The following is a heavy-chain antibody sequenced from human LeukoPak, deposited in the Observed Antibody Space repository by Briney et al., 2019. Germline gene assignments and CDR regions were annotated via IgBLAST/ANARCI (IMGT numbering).Heavy chain of an antibody. CDR2: ISGSDGST. J-gene: IGHJ4*02. CDR3: ARDLRGIHDY. V-gene: IGHV3-23*01. D-gene: IGHD3-16*01. Sequence: GGSLRLSCAASGFTFNNYAMSWVRQAPGKGLEWVSDISGSDGSTYYADSVKGRFTISRDNSRNTLFLQMHSLRVEDTAVYYCARDLRGIHDYWGQGTLVTVSS. CDR1: GFTFNNYA.